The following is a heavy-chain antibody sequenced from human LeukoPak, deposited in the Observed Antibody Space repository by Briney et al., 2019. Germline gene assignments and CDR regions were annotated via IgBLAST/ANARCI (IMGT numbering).Heavy chain of an antibody. CDR1: GGSISGHY. CDR2: IHYSGST. CDR3: ARKGPANYYYYYMDV. J-gene: IGHJ6*03. D-gene: IGHD2-2*01. V-gene: IGHV4-59*11. Sequence: SETLSLTCTVSGGSISGHYWSWIRQPPGKGLEWIGYIHYSGSTNYNPSLKSRVTISVDTSKNQFSLKLSSVTAEDTAVYFCARKGPANYYYYYMDVWGKGTTVTVSS.